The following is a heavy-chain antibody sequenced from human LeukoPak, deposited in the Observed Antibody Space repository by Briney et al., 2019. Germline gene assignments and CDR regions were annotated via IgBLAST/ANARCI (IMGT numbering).Heavy chain of an antibody. CDR2: VSGSGGST. J-gene: IGHJ4*02. Sequence: GGSLRLSCAASGFTFSSYAMSWVRQAPGKGLEWVSAVSGSGGSTYYADSVKGRFTISRDNSKNTLYLQMNSLRAEDTAVYYCAKDRSYYYGSGSYSFDYWGQGTLVTVSS. CDR1: GFTFSSYA. V-gene: IGHV3-23*01. D-gene: IGHD3-10*01. CDR3: AKDRSYYYGSGSYSFDY.